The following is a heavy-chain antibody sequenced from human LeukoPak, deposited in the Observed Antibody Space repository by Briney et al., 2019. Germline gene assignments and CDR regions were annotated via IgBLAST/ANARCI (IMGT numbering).Heavy chain of an antibody. CDR1: GYTFTGYF. Sequence: ASVKVSCKASGYTFTGYFMHWVRQAPGQGLEWMGWINPNSGGTNYAQKFQGRVTMTRDTSISTAYMELSRLRSDDTAVYYCARDLSGYCSSTSCYMSWFDPWGQGNLVTVSS. J-gene: IGHJ5*02. CDR2: INPNSGGT. V-gene: IGHV1-2*02. D-gene: IGHD2-2*02. CDR3: ARDLSGYCSSTSCYMSWFDP.